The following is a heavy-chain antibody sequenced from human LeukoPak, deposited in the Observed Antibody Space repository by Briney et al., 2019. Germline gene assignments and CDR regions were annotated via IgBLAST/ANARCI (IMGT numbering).Heavy chain of an antibody. V-gene: IGHV3-66*01. Sequence: PGGSLRLSCAASGFTLSSNYMSWVRQAPGKGLEWVSVIYSGGSTYYPDSVRGRFTISRDNAKNSLYLQMNSLRAEDTAVYYCARASFWESPINWFAPWGQGTLVTVSS. CDR3: ARASFWESPINWFAP. D-gene: IGHD3-16*01. CDR1: GFTLSSNY. CDR2: IYSGGST. J-gene: IGHJ5*02.